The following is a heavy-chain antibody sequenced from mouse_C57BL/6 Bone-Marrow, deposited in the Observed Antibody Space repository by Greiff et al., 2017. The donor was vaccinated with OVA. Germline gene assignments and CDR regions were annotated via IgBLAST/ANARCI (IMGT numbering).Heavy chain of an antibody. Sequence: VQLQQSGAELVRPGTSVKVSCKASGYAFTNYLIEWVKQRPGQGLEWIGVINPGSGGTNYNEKFKGKATLTADKSSSTAYMQLSSLTSEDSAVYFCARGGSRYWYFDVWGTGTTVTVSS. V-gene: IGHV1-54*01. CDR1: GYAFTNYL. CDR2: INPGSGGT. J-gene: IGHJ1*03. CDR3: ARGGSRYWYFDV.